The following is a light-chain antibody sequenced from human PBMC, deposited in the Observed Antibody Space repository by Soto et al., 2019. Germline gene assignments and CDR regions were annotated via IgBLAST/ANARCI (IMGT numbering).Light chain of an antibody. CDR1: SSNIGSNF. CDR3: ASWDDSLNGPV. Sequence: QSMVTQPPSASGTPGQRVTISCSGSSSNIGSNFVSWYQRLPGTAPKLLIYSINQRPSGVPDRFSGSKSGTSASLAISGLQSEDEADYFCASWDDSLNGPVFGGGTQLPS. J-gene: IGLJ3*02. V-gene: IGLV1-44*01. CDR2: SIN.